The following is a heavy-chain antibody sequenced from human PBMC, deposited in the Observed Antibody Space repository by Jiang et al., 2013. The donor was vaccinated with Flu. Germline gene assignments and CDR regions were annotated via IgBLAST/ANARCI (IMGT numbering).Heavy chain of an antibody. CDR3: ASAVNWWYFDF. CDR2: ICYSGST. CDR1: GGSLSSYC. D-gene: IGHD2-15*01. J-gene: IGHJ4*02. V-gene: IGHV4-59*01. Sequence: GPGLVKPSETLSITCTFSGGSLSSYCWSWIRQPPGKRLGWLGYICYSGSTDHNPSLKSRVTTSLDTSKNQFSLHLSSVTAEDTAVYYCASAVNWWYFDFWGQGTLVTVSS.